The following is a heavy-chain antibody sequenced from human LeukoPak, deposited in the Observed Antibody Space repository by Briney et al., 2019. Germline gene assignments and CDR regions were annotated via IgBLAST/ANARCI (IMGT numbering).Heavy chain of an antibody. D-gene: IGHD4-23*01. CDR1: GFTFSSYG. J-gene: IGHJ4*02. V-gene: IGHV3-23*01. Sequence: GGSLRLSCAASGFTFSSYGMSWVRQAPGKGLEWVSAISGSGGSTYYADSVKGRFTISRDNSKNTLYLQMNSLRAEDTAVYYCARGAHKRDDYGGFFDYWGQGTLVTVSS. CDR3: ARGAHKRDDYGGFFDY. CDR2: ISGSGGST.